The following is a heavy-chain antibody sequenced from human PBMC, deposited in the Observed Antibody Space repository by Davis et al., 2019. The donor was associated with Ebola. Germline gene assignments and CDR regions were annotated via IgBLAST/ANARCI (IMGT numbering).Heavy chain of an antibody. Sequence: AASVKVSCKASGYTFTAYYIHWVRQAPGQGLDWMGVIEPSRGSTNYAQQFQGRLAMTRDTSTSTLYMELSSLRSEDTAVYYCARGVQSDYFDYWGQGALVTGSS. V-gene: IGHV1-46*01. CDR3: ARGVQSDYFDY. CDR1: GYTFTAYY. J-gene: IGHJ4*02. CDR2: IEPSRGST.